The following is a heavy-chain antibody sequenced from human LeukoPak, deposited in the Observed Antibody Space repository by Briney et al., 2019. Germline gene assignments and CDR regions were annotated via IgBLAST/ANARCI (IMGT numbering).Heavy chain of an antibody. Sequence: GGSLRLSCAASGFTFVKDWMPWFPQAPGKGLVWVSRINTDGSSKSYADSVKGRFTISRDNAKNTLYRQMNSLRAEGTAVYYRARSEYSSTWYADYSYYYMDVWGKGTTVTVSS. CDR1: GFTFVKDW. J-gene: IGHJ6*03. D-gene: IGHD6-13*01. V-gene: IGHV3-74*01. CDR2: INTDGSSK. CDR3: ARSEYSSTWYADYSYYYMDV.